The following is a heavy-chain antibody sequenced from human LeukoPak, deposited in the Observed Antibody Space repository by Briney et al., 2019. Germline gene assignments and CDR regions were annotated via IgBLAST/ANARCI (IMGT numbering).Heavy chain of an antibody. J-gene: IGHJ3*02. Sequence: PSETLSLTCTVSGGSISSSSYYWGWIRQPPGKGLEWIGSTYYSGSTYYNPSLKSRVTISVDTSKNQFSLKLSSVTAADTAVYYCARGGAYYDYVWGSYRRRAFDIWGQGTMVTVSS. CDR3: ARGGAYYDYVWGSYRRRAFDI. V-gene: IGHV4-39*07. CDR1: GGSISSSSYY. D-gene: IGHD3-16*02. CDR2: TYYSGST.